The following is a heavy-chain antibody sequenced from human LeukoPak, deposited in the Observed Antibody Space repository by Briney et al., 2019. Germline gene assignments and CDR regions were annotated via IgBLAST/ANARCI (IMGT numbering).Heavy chain of an antibody. D-gene: IGHD3-22*01. J-gene: IGHJ4*02. CDR3: AKDRGGYYYDSSGYYYY. V-gene: IGHV3-23*01. Sequence: GGSLRLSCAASGFSFSNYAMNWVRQAPGKGLEWVSGVSGSGGGIYYADSVKGRFTISRDNSKNTLYLQMNSLRAEDTAVYYCAKDRGGYYYDSSGYYYYWGQGTLVTVSS. CDR2: VSGSGGGI. CDR1: GFSFSNYA.